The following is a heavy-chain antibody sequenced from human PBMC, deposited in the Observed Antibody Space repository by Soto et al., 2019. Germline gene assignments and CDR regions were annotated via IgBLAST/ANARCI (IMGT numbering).Heavy chain of an antibody. CDR3: AKGNNWNGHGYYYGMDV. D-gene: IGHD1-1*01. CDR1: GFTFSSNG. CDR2: ISYDGSNK. Sequence: GGSLRLSCAASGFTFSSNGMHWVRQAPGKGLEWVAVISYDGSNKYYADSVKGRFTISRDNSKNTLYLQMSSLRAEDTAVYYCAKGNNWNGHGYYYGMDVWGQGTTVTVSS. V-gene: IGHV3-30*18. J-gene: IGHJ6*02.